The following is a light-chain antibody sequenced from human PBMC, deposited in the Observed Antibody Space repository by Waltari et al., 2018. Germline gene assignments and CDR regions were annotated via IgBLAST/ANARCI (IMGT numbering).Light chain of an antibody. J-gene: IGKJ1*01. CDR2: KVS. V-gene: IGKV2-30*02. Sequence: DVVMTQSPLSLPVTLGQPASISCRSSQTLVHSDGNTYLNWFQQRPGQSPRRLIYKVSNRDSGVPDRFSGSGSGTDFTLKISRVEAGDVGVYYCMQRTQWPGTFGQGTKVEF. CDR3: MQRTQWPGT. CDR1: QTLVHSDGNTY.